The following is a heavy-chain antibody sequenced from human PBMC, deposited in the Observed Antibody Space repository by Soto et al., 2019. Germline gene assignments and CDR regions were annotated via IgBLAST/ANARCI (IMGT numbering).Heavy chain of an antibody. J-gene: IGHJ3*02. D-gene: IGHD5-12*01. CDR3: AAGVTYDGNFDI. CDR1: GFTFTGSA. V-gene: IGHV1-58*02. CDR2: IVVGSGNT. Sequence: GASVKVSCKASGFTFTGSAMQWVRQARGQRLEWIGWIVVGSGNTNYAQKFQERVSITRDMSTRTAYMELSSLRSEDTAVYYCAAGVTYDGNFDIWGQGTMVTVSS.